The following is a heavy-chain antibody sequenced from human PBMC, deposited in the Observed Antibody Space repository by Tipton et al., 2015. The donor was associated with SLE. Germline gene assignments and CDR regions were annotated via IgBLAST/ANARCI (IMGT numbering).Heavy chain of an antibody. CDR2: ISGSGDST. CDR1: RFTFSSYA. V-gene: IGHV3-23*01. J-gene: IGHJ4*02. CDR3: AKEPYSYSWSILDY. D-gene: IGHD6-13*01. Sequence: SLRLSCAASRFTFSSYAMNWVRQAPGKGLEWGSGISGSGDSTNYAASVKGRFTISRDNSENTLHLQMNSRRVDGTAVYYCAKEPYSYSWSILDYWGQGTLVSVSP.